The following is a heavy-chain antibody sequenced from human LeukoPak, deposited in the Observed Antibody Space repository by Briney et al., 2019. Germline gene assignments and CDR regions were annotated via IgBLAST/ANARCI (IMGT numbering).Heavy chain of an antibody. CDR3: AKGSAPWLEPSDY. Sequence: RPGGSLRPSCAASGFTFSSYAMSWVRQAPGKGLEWVSAISGSGGSTYYADSVKGRFTISRDNSKNTLYLQMNSLRAEDTAVYYCAKGSAPWLEPSDYWGQGTLVTVSS. V-gene: IGHV3-23*01. J-gene: IGHJ4*02. D-gene: IGHD1-1*01. CDR1: GFTFSSYA. CDR2: ISGSGGST.